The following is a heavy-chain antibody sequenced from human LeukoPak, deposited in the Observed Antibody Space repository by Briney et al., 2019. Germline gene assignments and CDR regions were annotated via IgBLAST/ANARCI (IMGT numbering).Heavy chain of an antibody. V-gene: IGHV3-48*04. CDR1: GFTFSSYS. J-gene: IGHJ6*03. D-gene: IGHD3-10*01. CDR3: ARAKLLWFGELSNYYYYYMDV. CDR2: ISSSSSTI. Sequence: PGGSLRLSCAASGFTFSSYSMNWVRQAPGKGLEWVSYISSSSSTIYYADSVKGRFTISRDNAKNSLYLQMNSLRAEDTAVYYCARAKLLWFGELSNYYYYYMDVWGEGTTVTVSS.